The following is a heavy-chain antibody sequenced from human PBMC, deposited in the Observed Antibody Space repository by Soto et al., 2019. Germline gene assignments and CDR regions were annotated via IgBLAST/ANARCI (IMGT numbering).Heavy chain of an antibody. Sequence: QVQLQQWGAGLLKPSGTLSLTCVVEGGSLNDYSWTWIRQSPGKGLEWIGEINHRGNTNYRPSLKSRVTISLDTSKNQFSLHLTSLTAADTAVYYCARGISGIAAVVGAWNYFDPWGQGSLVTVSS. CDR2: INHRGNT. D-gene: IGHD1-7*01. J-gene: IGHJ5*02. V-gene: IGHV4-34*01. CDR1: GGSLNDYS. CDR3: ARGISGIAAVVGAWNYFDP.